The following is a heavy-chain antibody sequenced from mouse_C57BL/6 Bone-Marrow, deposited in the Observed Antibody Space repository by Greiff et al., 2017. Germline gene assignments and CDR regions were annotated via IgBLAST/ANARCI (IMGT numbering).Heavy chain of an antibody. V-gene: IGHV1-82*01. CDR3: ARRASDYYWYFDV. CDR2: IYPGDGDT. D-gene: IGHD2-13*01. J-gene: IGHJ1*03. CDR1: GYAFSSSW. Sequence: VQLQQSGPELVKPGASVKISCKASGYAFSSSWMNWVKQRPGKGLEWIGRIYPGDGDTNYNGKFKGKDTLTADKSSSTAYMQLSRLTSEDSAVYFCARRASDYYWYFDVWGTGTTVTVSS.